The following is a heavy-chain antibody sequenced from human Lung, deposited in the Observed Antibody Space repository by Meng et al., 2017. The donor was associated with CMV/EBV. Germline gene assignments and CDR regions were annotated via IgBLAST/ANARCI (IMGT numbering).Heavy chain of an antibody. CDR1: EFTIRSYA. CDR3: AKAFSASWYREYYDY. Sequence: LTXAASEFTIRSYAMSWVRQAPGRGLAWVSAITGSGGSTYYADSVKGRFTVSRDNSKNTLYLQMNSLRAEDTAVYYCAKAFSASWYREYYDYWGQGTXVTVSS. J-gene: IGHJ4*02. CDR2: ITGSGGST. V-gene: IGHV3-23*01. D-gene: IGHD6-13*01.